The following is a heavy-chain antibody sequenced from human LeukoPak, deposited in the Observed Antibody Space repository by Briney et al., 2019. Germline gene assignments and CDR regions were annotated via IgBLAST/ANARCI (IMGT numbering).Heavy chain of an antibody. J-gene: IGHJ4*02. Sequence: GGSLRLSCAASGFAFSTYAMTWVRQAPEKGLQWVSTISTSGRATYYADSVEGRFTISRDNSKNTLYLQMNSLRADDTTVYYCAKARGSSVYEQFDYWGQGTQVTVSP. V-gene: IGHV3-23*01. CDR2: ISTSGRAT. CDR1: GFAFSTYA. D-gene: IGHD5/OR15-5a*01. CDR3: AKARGSSVYEQFDY.